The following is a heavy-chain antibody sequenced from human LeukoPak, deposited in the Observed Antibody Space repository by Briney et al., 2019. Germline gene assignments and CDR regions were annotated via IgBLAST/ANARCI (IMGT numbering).Heavy chain of an antibody. Sequence: PSETLSLTCTVSGASISSSSYYWSWIRQPPGKGLEWIGYIYYSGSTNYNPSLKSRVTISVDTSKNQFSLKLSSVTAADTAVYYCARGKFEYSSSSDAFDIWGQGTMVTVSS. CDR3: ARGKFEYSSSSDAFDI. J-gene: IGHJ3*02. V-gene: IGHV4-61*01. CDR2: IYYSGST. CDR1: GASISSSSYY. D-gene: IGHD6-6*01.